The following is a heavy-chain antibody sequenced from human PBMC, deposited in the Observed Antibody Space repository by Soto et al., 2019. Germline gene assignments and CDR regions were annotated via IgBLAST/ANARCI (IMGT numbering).Heavy chain of an antibody. J-gene: IGHJ6*02. Sequence: AASVKVSCKASGYTFTSYGISWVRQAPGQGLEWMGWISAYNGNTNYAQKLQGRVTMTTDTSTSTAYMELRSLRSDDTAVYYCAREGGIAAAGTGPYYYGMDVWGQGTTVTVSS. CDR1: GYTFTSYG. V-gene: IGHV1-18*04. CDR3: AREGGIAAAGTGPYYYGMDV. CDR2: ISAYNGNT. D-gene: IGHD6-13*01.